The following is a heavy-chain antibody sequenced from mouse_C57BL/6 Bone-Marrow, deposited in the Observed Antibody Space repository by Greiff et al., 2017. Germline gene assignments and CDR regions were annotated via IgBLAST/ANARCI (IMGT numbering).Heavy chain of an antibody. J-gene: IGHJ4*01. Sequence: QVQLQQPGAELVKPGASVKLSCKASGYTFTSYWMHWVKQRPGQGLEWIGMIHPNSGSTNYNEKFKSKATLTVDKSSSTAYMQLSSLTSEDSAVYYCARGTTVVADYYAMDYWGQGTSVTVSS. V-gene: IGHV1-64*01. D-gene: IGHD1-1*01. CDR3: ARGTTVVADYYAMDY. CDR2: IHPNSGST. CDR1: GYTFTSYW.